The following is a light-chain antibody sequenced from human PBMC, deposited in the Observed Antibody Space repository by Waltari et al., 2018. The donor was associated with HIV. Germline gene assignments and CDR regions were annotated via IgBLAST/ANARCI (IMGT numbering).Light chain of an antibody. Sequence: QSALPQPPPVSGSPGLSITISCTGTSINVGSYYLVPWSQQHPGKAPKLMIYEVSKRPSGVSNRFSGSKSGNTASLTISGLQAEDEADYYCCSYAGSSTFVVFGGGTKLTVL. V-gene: IGLV2-23*02. J-gene: IGLJ2*01. CDR3: CSYAGSSTFVV. CDR2: EVS. CDR1: SINVGSYYL.